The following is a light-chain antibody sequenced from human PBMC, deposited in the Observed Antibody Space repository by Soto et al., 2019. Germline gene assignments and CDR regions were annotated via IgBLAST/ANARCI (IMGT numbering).Light chain of an antibody. J-gene: IGKJ5*01. CDR1: QSVSSSY. Sequence: IGLEQYPGAVSLSPEERTTLSCRASQSVSSSYLAWYQQKPGQAPRLLIYGASSRATGIPDRFSGSGSGTDFTLTICRLEPEDFAVYYCQQYGSSPLITFGQGTRLEI. V-gene: IGKV3-20*01. CDR3: QQYGSSPLIT. CDR2: GAS.